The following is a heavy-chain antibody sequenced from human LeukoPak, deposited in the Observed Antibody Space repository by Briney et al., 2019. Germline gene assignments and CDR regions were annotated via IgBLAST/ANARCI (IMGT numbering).Heavy chain of an antibody. J-gene: IGHJ3*02. D-gene: IGHD4/OR15-4a*01. CDR2: ISGSGGST. CDR3: AKDRWLLTINDAFDI. Sequence: PGRSLRLSCAASGFTFSSYAMSWVRQAPGKGLEWVSAISGSGGSTYYADSVKGRFTISRDNSKNTLYLQMNSLRAEDTAVYYCAKDRWLLTINDAFDIWGQGTMVTVSS. V-gene: IGHV3-23*01. CDR1: GFTFSSYA.